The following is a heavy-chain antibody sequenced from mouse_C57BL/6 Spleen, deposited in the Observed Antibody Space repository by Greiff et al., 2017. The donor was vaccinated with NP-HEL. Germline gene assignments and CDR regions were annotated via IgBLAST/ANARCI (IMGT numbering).Heavy chain of an antibody. V-gene: IGHV1-50*01. Sequence: VQLQQPGAELVKPGASVKLSCKASGYTFTSYWMQWVKQRPGQGLEWIGEIDPSDSYTNYNQKFKGKATLTVDTSSSTAYMQLSSLTSEDSAVYYCARTYYYGSSYLYFDGWGTGTTVTVSS. J-gene: IGHJ1*03. CDR2: IDPSDSYT. D-gene: IGHD1-1*01. CDR3: ARTYYYGSSYLYFDG. CDR1: GYTFTSYW.